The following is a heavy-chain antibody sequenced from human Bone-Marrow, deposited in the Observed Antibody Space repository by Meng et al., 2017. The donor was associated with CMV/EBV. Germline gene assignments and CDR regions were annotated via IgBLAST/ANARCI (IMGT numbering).Heavy chain of an antibody. CDR3: ARTSYGYDY. J-gene: IGHJ4*02. CDR2: TYYRSKWYN. D-gene: IGHD5-18*01. CDR1: GEIVSSNSAA. Sequence: VQLAEPGRGRWKTWHTLSLTLTSSGEIVSSNSAAWNLIRQAPSRGLEWLGRTYYRSKWYNDYAVSVKSRITINPDTSKNQFSLQLNSVTPEDTAVYYCARTSYGYDYWGQGTLVTVSS. V-gene: IGHV6-1*01.